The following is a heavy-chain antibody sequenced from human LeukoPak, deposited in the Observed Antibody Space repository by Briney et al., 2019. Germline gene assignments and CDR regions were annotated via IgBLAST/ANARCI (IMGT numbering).Heavy chain of an antibody. Sequence: ASVKVSCKASGFTFTSSAMQWVRQARGQRLEWIGWIVVGSGNTNYAQKFQERVTITRDISTSTAYMELSSLRAEDTAVYYCAAEGGDVGYHYGMDVWGQGTTVTVSS. V-gene: IGHV1-58*02. J-gene: IGHJ6*02. CDR1: GFTFTSSA. D-gene: IGHD3-10*01. CDR2: IVVGSGNT. CDR3: AAEGGDVGYHYGMDV.